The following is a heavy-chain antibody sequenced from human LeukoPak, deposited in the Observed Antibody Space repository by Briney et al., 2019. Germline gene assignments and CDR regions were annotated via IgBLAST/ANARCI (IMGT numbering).Heavy chain of an antibody. Sequence: ASVKVSCKASGYTFTSYYMHWVRQAPGQGLEWMGLIDPTGGSTGYAQKFQGRVTMTRDMSTSTVYMELSSLRSEDTAVYYCARDPLDTAMAMGDYWGQGTLVTVSS. V-gene: IGHV1-46*01. CDR1: GYTFTSYY. CDR3: ARDPLDTAMAMGDY. J-gene: IGHJ4*02. D-gene: IGHD5-18*01. CDR2: IDPTGGST.